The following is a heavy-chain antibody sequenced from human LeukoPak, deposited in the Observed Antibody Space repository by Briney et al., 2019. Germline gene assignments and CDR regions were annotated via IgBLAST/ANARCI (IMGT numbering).Heavy chain of an antibody. CDR1: GGSISSSSYY. D-gene: IGHD5-18*01. CDR2: IYYSGST. J-gene: IGHJ6*02. Sequence: PSETLSLTCTVSGGSISSSSYYWGWIRQPPGKGLEWIGSIYYSGSTYYNPSLKSRVTISVDTSKNQFSLKLSSVTAADTAVYYCARGEYSYGYSYYYGMDVWGQGTTVTVSS. CDR3: ARGEYSYGYSYYYGMDV. V-gene: IGHV4-39*07.